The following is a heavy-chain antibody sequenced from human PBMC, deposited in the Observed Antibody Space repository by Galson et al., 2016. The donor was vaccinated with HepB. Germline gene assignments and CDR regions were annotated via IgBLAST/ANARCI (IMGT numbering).Heavy chain of an antibody. CDR3: AKPNTPPDYYGSGSFFDY. CDR1: GFIFRSYA. V-gene: IGHV3-30-3*02. CDR2: ISNDGSNK. Sequence: SLRLSCADSGFIFRSYAMNWVRQAPGKGLEWLAVISNDGSNKYFADSVKGRFTISRDNSKNTLYLQMNSLRAEDTAVYYCAKPNTPPDYYGSGSFFDYWGQGTLVTVSS. J-gene: IGHJ4*02. D-gene: IGHD3-10*01.